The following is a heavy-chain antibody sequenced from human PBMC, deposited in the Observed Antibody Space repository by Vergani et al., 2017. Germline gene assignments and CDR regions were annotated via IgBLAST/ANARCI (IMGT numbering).Heavy chain of an antibody. CDR3: ARGRVTIFGVVISRNDAFDI. Sequence: QVQLQESGPGLVKPSGTLSLTCTVSGGSISGYYWSWIRQPPGKGLEWIGYIYYSGSTYYNPSLKSRVTISVDTSKNQFSLKLSSVTAADTAVYYCARGRVTIFGVVISRNDAFDIWGQGTMVTVSS. D-gene: IGHD3-3*01. CDR1: GGSISGYY. V-gene: IGHV4-59*12. J-gene: IGHJ3*02. CDR2: IYYSGST.